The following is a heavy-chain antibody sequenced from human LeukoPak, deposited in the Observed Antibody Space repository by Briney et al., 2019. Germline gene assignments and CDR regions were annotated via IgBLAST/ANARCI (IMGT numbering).Heavy chain of an antibody. V-gene: IGHV4-4*02. D-gene: IGHD2/OR15-2a*01. CDR1: GGSIDVTNY. CDR3: TRENRPFCPFAY. Sequence: SETLSLTCGVSGGSIDVTNYWSWVRQAPGKGLEWIGEISHSGTTNYNPSLRSRVTMFLDRANNQFSLSLTSVTAADSAVYYCTRENRPFCPFAYWGQGVLVTVSS. J-gene: IGHJ4*02. CDR2: ISHSGTT.